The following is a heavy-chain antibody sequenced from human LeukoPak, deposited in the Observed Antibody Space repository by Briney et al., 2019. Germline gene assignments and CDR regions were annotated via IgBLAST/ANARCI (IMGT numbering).Heavy chain of an antibody. CDR3: ARDGEMATIYFGY. J-gene: IGHJ4*02. Sequence: SVKVPCKASGGTFSSYAISWVRQAPGQGLEWMGTIIPIVGIANYAQKFQGRVTITADKSTSTAYMELSSLRSEDTAVYYCARDGEMATIYFGYWGQGTLVTVSS. V-gene: IGHV1-69*04. CDR1: GGTFSSYA. D-gene: IGHD5-24*01. CDR2: IIPIVGIA.